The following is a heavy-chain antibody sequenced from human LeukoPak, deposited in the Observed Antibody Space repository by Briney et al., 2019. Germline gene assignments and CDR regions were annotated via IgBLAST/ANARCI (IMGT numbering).Heavy chain of an antibody. CDR3: ARGGRGGRMVRGVHVLPFDY. D-gene: IGHD3-10*01. CDR2: INHSGST. V-gene: IGHV4-39*07. CDR1: GDSISSGHYY. Sequence: SETLSLTCTVSGDSISSGHYYWSWIRQPPGKGLEWIGEINHSGSTNYNPSLKSRVTISVDTSKNQLSLKLSSVTAADTAVYYCARGGRGGRMVRGVHVLPFDYWGQGTLVTVSS. J-gene: IGHJ4*02.